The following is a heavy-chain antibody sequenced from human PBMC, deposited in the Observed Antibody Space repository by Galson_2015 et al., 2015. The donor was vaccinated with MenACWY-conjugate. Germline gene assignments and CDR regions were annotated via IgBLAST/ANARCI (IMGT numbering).Heavy chain of an antibody. D-gene: IGHD5-12*01. V-gene: IGHV5-51*01. CDR2: IYPGDSDT. J-gene: IGHJ4*02. Sequence: QSGAEVKKPGESLKMSCKASGSSFSSFWIGWVRQMPGKGLEWMGIIYPGDSDTRYSPSFQGQVTISADTSISTVYLQWTRLQASDTAIYYCARHLSGTICPFHYWGQGTLVTVSS. CDR3: ARHLSGTICPFHY. CDR1: GSSFSSFW.